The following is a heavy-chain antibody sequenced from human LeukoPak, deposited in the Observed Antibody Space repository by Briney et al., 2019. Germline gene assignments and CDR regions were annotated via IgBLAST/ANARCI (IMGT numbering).Heavy chain of an antibody. CDR1: GFTFSSYA. CDR2: ISGSGTST. D-gene: IGHD6-25*01. Sequence: PGGSLRLSCAASGFTFSSYAMSWVRQAPGKGLEWVSAISGSGTSTYYAGSVKGRFTISRDNSKNTLYLHMNSLRADDTAVYYCAKGGNWGGIPAAGTFHNWGQGTLVTVSS. V-gene: IGHV3-23*01. CDR3: AKGGNWGGIPAAGTFHN. J-gene: IGHJ4*02.